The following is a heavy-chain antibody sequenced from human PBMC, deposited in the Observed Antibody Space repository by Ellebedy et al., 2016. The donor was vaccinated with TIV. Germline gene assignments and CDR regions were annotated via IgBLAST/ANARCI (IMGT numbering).Heavy chain of an antibody. CDR2: ISYTGGSQ. D-gene: IGHD1-26*01. CDR3: AGEVGPRQINS. CDR1: GFTFSSYW. V-gene: IGHV3-30-3*01. Sequence: GESLKISCAASGFTFSSYWMSWVRQAPGKGLEWVATISYTGGSQNYADSVKGRFTISRDNSKDTLYLQMTSLRPEDTAVYYCAGEVGPRQINSWGQGTLVTVFS. J-gene: IGHJ4*02.